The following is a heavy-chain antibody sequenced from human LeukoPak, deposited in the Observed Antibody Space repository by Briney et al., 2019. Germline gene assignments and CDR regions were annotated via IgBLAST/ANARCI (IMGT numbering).Heavy chain of an antibody. V-gene: IGHV2-5*02. D-gene: IGHD2-2*01. Sequence: ESGPTLVKPTQTLTLTCAFSGFSLSTSGVGVGWIRQPPGKALEWLALIYWDDDKRYSPSLKSRLTITKDTSKNQVVLTMTNMDPVDTATYYCAHMPSCYCGFDYWGQGTQVTVSS. CDR2: IYWDDDK. CDR1: GFSLSTSGVG. J-gene: IGHJ4*02. CDR3: AHMPSCYCGFDY.